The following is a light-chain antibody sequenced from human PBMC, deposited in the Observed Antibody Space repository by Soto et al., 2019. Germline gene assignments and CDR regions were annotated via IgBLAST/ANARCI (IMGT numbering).Light chain of an antibody. J-gene: IGKJ1*01. CDR2: GAS. Sequence: EIVITQSPATLSLSPGERATLSCRASQSVSSSYLSWYQHKPGQAPRLLIYGASIRATGIPARFSGSGSGTAFTLTISSLQPEDFAVYYCQQDYNLPWTFGQGTKV. CDR3: QQDYNLPWT. CDR1: QSVSSSY. V-gene: IGKV3D-7*01.